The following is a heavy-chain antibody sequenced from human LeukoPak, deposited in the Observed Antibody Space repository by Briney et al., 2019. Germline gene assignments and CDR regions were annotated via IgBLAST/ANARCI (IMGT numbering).Heavy chain of an antibody. CDR1: GGSISSYY. CDR3: ARADIVVVPAAGPAFDI. Sequence: SETLSLTCTVSGGSISSYYWSWIRQPPGKGLGWIGYIYYSGSTNYNPSLKSRVTISVDTSKNQFSLKLSSVTAADTAVYYCARADIVVVPAAGPAFDIWGQGTMVTVSS. D-gene: IGHD2-2*01. CDR2: IYYSGST. V-gene: IGHV4-59*01. J-gene: IGHJ3*02.